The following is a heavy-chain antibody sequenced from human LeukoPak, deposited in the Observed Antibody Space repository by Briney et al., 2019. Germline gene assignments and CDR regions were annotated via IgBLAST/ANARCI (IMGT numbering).Heavy chain of an antibody. CDR3: ARVSSGWYLPHLDY. J-gene: IGHJ4*02. Sequence: PSETLTLTCAAYGWTFSGYCLSWIRQPPGKGLEWIWEINHSGSTNYNPSLKSRFTISVDTAKNKFSLKLSSVTAADTAVYYCARVSSGWYLPHLDYWGQGTLVTVTS. CDR1: GWTFSGYC. V-gene: IGHV4-34*01. CDR2: INHSGST. D-gene: IGHD6-19*01.